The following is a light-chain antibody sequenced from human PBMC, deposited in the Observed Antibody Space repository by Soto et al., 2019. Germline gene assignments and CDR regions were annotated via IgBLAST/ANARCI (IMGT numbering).Light chain of an antibody. CDR1: QSVGSN. CDR3: QQYSDWPLYT. CDR2: DAS. V-gene: IGKV3-15*01. Sequence: EIVMTQSPATLSTSPGERATLSCRASQSVGSNLAWYQQTPGQAPRLLMYDASSRAAGIPARFSGSGSATEFTLTISSLQSEDYAFYYCQQYSDWPLYTFGQGTKVDI. J-gene: IGKJ2*01.